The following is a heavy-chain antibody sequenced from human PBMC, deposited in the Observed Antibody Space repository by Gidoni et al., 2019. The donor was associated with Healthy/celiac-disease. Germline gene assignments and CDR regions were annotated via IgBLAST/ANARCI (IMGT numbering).Heavy chain of an antibody. J-gene: IGHJ4*02. V-gene: IGHV3-23*01. Sequence: EVQLLESGGGLVQPGGSLRLSCAASGFTFSSSAMRWVRQAPGKGLEWVSAISGSGGSKYYADSVKGRFTISRDNSKNTLYLQMNSLRAEDTAVYYCAKEIRYCTNGVCWGNYFDYWGQGTLVTVSS. D-gene: IGHD2-8*01. CDR1: GFTFSSSA. CDR3: AKEIRYCTNGVCWGNYFDY. CDR2: ISGSGGSK.